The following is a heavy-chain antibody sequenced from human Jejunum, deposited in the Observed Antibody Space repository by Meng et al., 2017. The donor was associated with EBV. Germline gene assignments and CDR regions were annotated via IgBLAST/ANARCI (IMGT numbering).Heavy chain of an antibody. CDR1: GGSVSTASYY. CDR3: ARVVDYYERSGYPDF. CDR2: IYYSGNT. D-gene: IGHD3-22*01. Sequence: QVQLQESGPGLVKPSGTLSLTCTGSGGSVSTASYYWSWIRQSPGKGLEWIGYIYYSGNTNYNPSLKSRATITVDTSKNQFSLKLSSVTAADTAVYYCARVVDYYERSGYPDFWGQGTLVTVSS. J-gene: IGHJ4*02. V-gene: IGHV4-61*01.